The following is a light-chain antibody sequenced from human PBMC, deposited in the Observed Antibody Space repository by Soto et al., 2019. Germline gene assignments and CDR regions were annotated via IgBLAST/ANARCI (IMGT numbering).Light chain of an antibody. CDR2: DAS. CDR1: QSISSW. V-gene: IGKV1-5*01. CDR3: QQYNSYSPAWT. J-gene: IGKJ1*01. Sequence: DIQMTQSPSTLSASVGDRVTITCRASQSISSWLDWYQQKPGKAPKLLIYDASSLESGVPSRFSGGGSGTEFTLTISSLQPDDFATHYCQQYNSYSPAWTFGEGTEVEIK.